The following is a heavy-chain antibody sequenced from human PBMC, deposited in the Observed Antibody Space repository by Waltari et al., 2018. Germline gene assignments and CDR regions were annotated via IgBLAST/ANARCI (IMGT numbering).Heavy chain of an antibody. CDR1: GGSISSYY. D-gene: IGHD5-12*01. V-gene: IGHV4-59*01. CDR3: ARVVEMATITYFDY. J-gene: IGHJ4*02. CDR2: IYYSGST. Sequence: QVQLQESGPGLVKPSETLSLTCTVSGGSISSYYWSWIRQPPGKGLEWIGYIYYSGSTNYNPSLKSRVTISVDTSKNQFSLKLSSVTAADTAVYYCARVVEMATITYFDYWGQGTLVTVSS.